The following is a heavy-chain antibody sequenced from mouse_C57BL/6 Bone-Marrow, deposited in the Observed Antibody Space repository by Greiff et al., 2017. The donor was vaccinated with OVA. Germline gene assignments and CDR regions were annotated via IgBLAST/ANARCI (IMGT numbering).Heavy chain of an antibody. D-gene: IGHD1-1*01. CDR3: DRKGITTVYAMDY. V-gene: IGHV2-2*01. CDR1: GFSLTSSG. J-gene: IGHJ4*01. CDR2: IWRGGST. Sequence: QVQLQQSGPGLVQPSQSLSITCTVSGFSLTSSGVHWVRQSPGTGLEWLGVIWRGGSTDYNAAFISRLSISKDNSKSQVFFKMNSLQADDTAIYYCDRKGITTVYAMDYWGQGTSVTVSS.